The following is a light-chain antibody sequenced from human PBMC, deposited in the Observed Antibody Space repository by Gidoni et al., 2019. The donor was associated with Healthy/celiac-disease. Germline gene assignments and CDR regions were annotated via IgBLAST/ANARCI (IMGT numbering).Light chain of an antibody. V-gene: IGKV3-20*01. CDR3: QQYGSSPWT. J-gene: IGKJ1*01. CDR2: GAS. CDR1: QSVSSSY. Sequence: ELVLPPSPGTLSLSPGESATLSCRASQSVSSSYLAWYQQKPGQAPRLLIYGASSRATGIPDRFSGSGSGTDFTLTISRLEPEDFAVYYCQQYGSSPWTFGQGTKVEIK.